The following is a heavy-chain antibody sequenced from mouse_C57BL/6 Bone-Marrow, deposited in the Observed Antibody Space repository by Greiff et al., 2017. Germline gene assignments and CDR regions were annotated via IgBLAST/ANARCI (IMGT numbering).Heavy chain of an antibody. V-gene: IGHV1-54*01. CDR3: ARYYGSSYYYAMDY. CDR1: GYAFTNYL. CDR2: INPGSGGT. D-gene: IGHD1-1*01. J-gene: IGHJ4*01. Sequence: LQESGAELVRPGTSVKVSCKASGYAFTNYLIEWVKQRPGQGLEWIGVINPGSGGTNYNEKFKGKATLTADKSSSTAYMQLSSLTSEDSAVYFCARYYGSSYYYAMDYWGQGTSVTVSS.